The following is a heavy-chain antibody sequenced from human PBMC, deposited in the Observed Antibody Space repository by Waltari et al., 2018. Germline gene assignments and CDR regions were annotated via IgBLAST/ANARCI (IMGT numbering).Heavy chain of an antibody. CDR3: ARQGLYCRSSNCVGLDFSH. V-gene: IGHV4-39*01. Sequence: QESGPGLLKPSETLSLTCAVSGGSVTDTSYFWGWVRQAPGEGLEWLGNIYYDCNTNHNPSLKSRGSISVDTSQKQFSLKLTSVTATDTAVYYCARQGLYCRSSNCVGLDFSHWGQGTLVAVS. D-gene: IGHD2-2*01. CDR1: GGSVTDTSYF. J-gene: IGHJ4*02. CDR2: IYYDCNT.